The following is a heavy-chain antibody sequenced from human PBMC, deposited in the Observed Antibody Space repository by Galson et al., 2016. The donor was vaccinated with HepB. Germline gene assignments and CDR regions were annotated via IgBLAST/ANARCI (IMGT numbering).Heavy chain of an antibody. D-gene: IGHD4-23*01. CDR1: GYRFTRHW. CDR2: IDPTDSYT. J-gene: IGHJ3*02. Sequence: QSGAEVTKPGQSLRISCQGSGYRFTRHWISWVRQMPGKGLEWMGEIDPTDSYTNYGPSFQGHVTISGDKTINTAYLQWLSLKASDTAIYYCARRWTGGAFDIWGQGTVVTVSS. CDR3: ARRWTGGAFDI. V-gene: IGHV5-10-1*01.